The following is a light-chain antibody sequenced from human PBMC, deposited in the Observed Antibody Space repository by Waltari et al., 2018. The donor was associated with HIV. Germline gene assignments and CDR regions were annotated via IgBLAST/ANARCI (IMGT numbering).Light chain of an antibody. CDR3: QSADSSDTFV. J-gene: IGLJ1*01. V-gene: IGLV3-25*03. CDR2: KDI. Sequence: SYELTQPPSVSVSPGQTARITCSGDALPKPYAYWYQQKPGQAPILVIYKDIERPSGIPERFSGSSSGTTVTLTISGVQAEDEADYYCQSADSSDTFVFGSGTKVTVL. CDR1: ALPKPY.